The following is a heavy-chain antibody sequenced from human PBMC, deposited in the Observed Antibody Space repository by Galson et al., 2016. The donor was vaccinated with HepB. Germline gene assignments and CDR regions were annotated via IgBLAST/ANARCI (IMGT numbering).Heavy chain of an antibody. D-gene: IGHD3-16*01. CDR3: VRDPAFGAVDS. CDR1: GFTFSGYW. J-gene: IGHJ4*02. V-gene: IGHV3-7*01. CDR2: IGYDGSDK. Sequence: SLRLSCAASGFTFSGYWMSWVRQAPGRGLEWVAHIGYDGSDKYYGDSVKGRFTTSRDNAKTSLYLQMNSLRIEDTAVYYCVRDPAFGAVDSWGQGTLVTVSS.